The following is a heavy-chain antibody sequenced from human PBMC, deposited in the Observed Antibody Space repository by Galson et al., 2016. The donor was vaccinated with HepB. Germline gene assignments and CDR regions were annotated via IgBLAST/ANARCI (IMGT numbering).Heavy chain of an antibody. D-gene: IGHD2-2*01. Sequence: SLRLSCAASGFTFSGYWMHWVRQVPGKGLVWLSRINADGSRKSYGDSVKGRFTIFRDNAESTLYLQMNSLTVEDTAVYYCVKGYCSSTIYSNEGVFDGPWGQGTLVTVSS. V-gene: IGHV3-74*01. CDR3: VKGYCSSTIYSNEGVFDGP. CDR2: INADGSRK. J-gene: IGHJ5*02. CDR1: GFTFSGYW.